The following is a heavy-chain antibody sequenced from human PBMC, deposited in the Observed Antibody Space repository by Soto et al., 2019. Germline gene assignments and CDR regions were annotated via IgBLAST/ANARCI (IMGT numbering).Heavy chain of an antibody. CDR1: GYTFTSYD. J-gene: IGHJ4*01. D-gene: IGHD3-3*01. Sequence: ASVKVSFKASGYTFTSYDINWARQATGQGLERMGWMNPNSGNTGYAQKLQGRVTMTRNTSTSTAYMELSSLRSEDTAVYYCAGYGAAFFGVAQLSGGVDYWGHGTPVTVSS. V-gene: IGHV1-8*01. CDR3: AGYGAAFFGVAQLSGGVDY. CDR2: MNPNSGNT.